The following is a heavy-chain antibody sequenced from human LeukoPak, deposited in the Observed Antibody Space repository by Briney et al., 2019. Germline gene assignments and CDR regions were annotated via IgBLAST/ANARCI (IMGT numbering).Heavy chain of an antibody. CDR3: AKDGSGSPHYYYYYYMDV. J-gene: IGHJ6*03. Sequence: SLRLSCAASGFTFDDYAMHWVRQAPGKGVEWGSGFSWNSGSIGYADSVKGRFTISRDNAKNSLYPQMNSLRAEDTALYYCAKDGSGSPHYYYYYYMDVWGKGTTVTISS. D-gene: IGHD3-10*01. CDR2: FSWNSGSI. CDR1: GFTFDDYA. V-gene: IGHV3-9*01.